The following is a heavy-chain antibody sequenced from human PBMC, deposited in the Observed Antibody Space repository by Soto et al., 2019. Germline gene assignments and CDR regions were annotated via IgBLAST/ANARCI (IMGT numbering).Heavy chain of an antibody. CDR3: ARDFLGEESSGYYYYYGMDV. D-gene: IGHD3-10*01. CDR1: GFTFSSYA. J-gene: IGHJ6*02. Sequence: PGGSLRLSCAASGFTFSSYAMHRVRQAPGKGLEWVAVISYDGSNKYYADSVKGQFTISRDNSKNTLYLQMNSLRAEDTAVYYCARDFLGEESSGYYYYYGMDVWGQVTTVTVSS. CDR2: ISYDGSNK. V-gene: IGHV3-30-3*01.